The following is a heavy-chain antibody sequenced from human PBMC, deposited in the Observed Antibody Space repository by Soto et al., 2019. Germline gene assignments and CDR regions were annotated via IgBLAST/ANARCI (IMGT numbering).Heavy chain of an antibody. J-gene: IGHJ5*02. D-gene: IGHD2-15*01. Sequence: EVQLLESGGGLVQPGGSLRLSCAASGFTFSSYAMSWVRQAPGKGLEWVSAISGSGGSTYYADAVKGRFTISRDNSKNTLYLQMSSLRAADTAVSYCAKYCRGGSCYVRDGPNGNWFDPWGQGSLVTVSS. CDR2: ISGSGGST. V-gene: IGHV3-23*01. CDR3: AKYCRGGSCYVRDGPNGNWFDP. CDR1: GFTFSSYA.